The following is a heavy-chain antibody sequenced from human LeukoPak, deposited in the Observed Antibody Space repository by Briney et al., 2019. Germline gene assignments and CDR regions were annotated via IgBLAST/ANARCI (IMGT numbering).Heavy chain of an antibody. D-gene: IGHD6-19*01. CDR2: ISGSGGST. CDR1: GFTFSSYA. CDR3: AKPVAGTGYFDY. V-gene: IGHV3-23*01. Sequence: GGSLRLSCAVSGFTFSSYAMSWVRQAPGKGLGWVSTISGSGGSTYYADSVKGRFTIARDNSKNTLYLQMNSLRAEDTAVYYCAKPVAGTGYFDYWGQGTLVTVSS. J-gene: IGHJ4*02.